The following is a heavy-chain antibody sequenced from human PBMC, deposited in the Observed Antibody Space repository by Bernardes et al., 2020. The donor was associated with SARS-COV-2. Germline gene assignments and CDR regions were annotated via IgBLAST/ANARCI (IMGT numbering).Heavy chain of an antibody. Sequence: SETLSRTCTVSGGSIISGDWWNWVRQSPGKGLEWIGEIHLSGRTNYSPSFKSRVIMSVDKSNNQFSLRLNSVTAADTAVYFCARVSDTTGSDWFDPWGQGTLVTVFS. CDR2: IHLSGRT. CDR1: GGSIISGDW. J-gene: IGHJ5*01. V-gene: IGHV4-4*02. D-gene: IGHD1-26*01. CDR3: ARVSDTTGSDWFDP.